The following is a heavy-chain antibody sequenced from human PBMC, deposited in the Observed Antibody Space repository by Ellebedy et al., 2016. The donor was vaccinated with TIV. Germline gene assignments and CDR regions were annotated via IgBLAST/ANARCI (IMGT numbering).Heavy chain of an antibody. CDR3: ARYSGYHFRGNYFDF. J-gene: IGHJ4*02. V-gene: IGHV1-69*13. CDR1: GYAFASYS. D-gene: IGHD5-12*01. Sequence: SVKVSCKASGYAFASYSISWVRQAPGQGLEWMGGIVAVFGTTTYAQKFQGRVSITADESTTTVYMELSSLTPEDTAVYYCARYSGYHFRGNYFDFWGQGTLVTVSS. CDR2: IVAVFGTT.